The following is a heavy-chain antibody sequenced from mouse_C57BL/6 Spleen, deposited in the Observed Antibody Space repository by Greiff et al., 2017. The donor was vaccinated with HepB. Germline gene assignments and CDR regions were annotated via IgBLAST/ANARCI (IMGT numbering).Heavy chain of an antibody. CDR3: ARAEGLRDFDY. J-gene: IGHJ2*01. CDR2: ISYDGSN. Sequence: EVQLVESGPGLVKPSQSLSLTCSVTGYSITSGYYWNWIRQFPGNKLEWMGYISYDGSNNYNPSLKNRISITRDTSKNQFFLKLNSVTTEDTATYYCARAEGLRDFDYWGQGTTLTVSS. V-gene: IGHV3-6*01. D-gene: IGHD2-4*01. CDR1: GYSITSGYY.